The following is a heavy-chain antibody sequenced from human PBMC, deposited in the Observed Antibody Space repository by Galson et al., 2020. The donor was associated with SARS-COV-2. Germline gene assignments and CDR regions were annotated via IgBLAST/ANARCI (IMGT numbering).Heavy chain of an antibody. J-gene: IGHJ2*01. CDR2: IYHSGST. CDR1: GGSISSGGYS. V-gene: IGHV4-30-2*01. CDR3: ARRNPYYDCWSAKNPGGYFDL. D-gene: IGHD3-3*01. Sequence: ETSETLSLTCAVSGGSISSGGYSWSWIRQPPGKGLEWIGYIYHSGSTYYNPSLKSRVTISVDRSKNQFSLKLSSVTAADTAVYYCARRNPYYDCWSAKNPGGYFDLWGRGTLVTVSS.